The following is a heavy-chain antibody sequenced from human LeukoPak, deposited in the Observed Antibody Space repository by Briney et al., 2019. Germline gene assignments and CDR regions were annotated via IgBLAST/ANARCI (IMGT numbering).Heavy chain of an antibody. J-gene: IGHJ4*02. V-gene: IGHV3-30*18. Sequence: GGSLRLSCAASGFTFSTYDMHWVRQAPGKGLEWVAVISYDGVNKYYADSVKGRFTISRDNSKNTLYLQMNSLRAEDTAVYYCAKDFALSSFDYWGQGTLVTVSS. CDR1: GFTFSTYD. CDR3: AKDFALSSFDY. CDR2: ISYDGVNK.